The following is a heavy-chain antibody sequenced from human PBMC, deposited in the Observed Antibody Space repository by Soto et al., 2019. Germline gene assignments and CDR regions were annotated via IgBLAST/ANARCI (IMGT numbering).Heavy chain of an antibody. CDR3: ARMETFGSLNWFDP. J-gene: IGHJ5*02. CDR1: GYSFTNND. D-gene: IGHD3-16*01. CDR2: MNPGSGDT. Sequence: ASVKVSCKASGYSFTNNDVSWVRQATGQGREWMGWMNPGSGDTGYAQKFQGRVTMTRDISIATAYMELSSLRSDDTAIYYCARMETFGSLNWFDPWGQGTLVTVS. V-gene: IGHV1-8*01.